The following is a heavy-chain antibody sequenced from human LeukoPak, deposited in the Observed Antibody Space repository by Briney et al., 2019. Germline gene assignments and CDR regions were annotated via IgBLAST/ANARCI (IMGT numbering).Heavy chain of an antibody. Sequence: GGFLRLSCAASGFTFSSYAMNCVRQAPGKGLEWVSGISGSAGRTEYADPVKGRFTISRDNSQNTLYLQMNSLRAEDTAVYYCAKDRGVTVAYYFVYWGQGTMVTVCS. J-gene: IGHJ4*02. CDR2: ISGSAGRT. CDR3: AKDRGVTVAYYFVY. D-gene: IGHD3-3*01. CDR1: GFTFSSYA. V-gene: IGHV3-23*01.